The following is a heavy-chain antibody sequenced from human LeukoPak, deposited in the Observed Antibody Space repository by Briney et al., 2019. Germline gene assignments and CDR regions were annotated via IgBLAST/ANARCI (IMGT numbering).Heavy chain of an antibody. J-gene: IGHJ5*02. D-gene: IGHD3-22*01. CDR3: ATFFRRLLLSWFDP. V-gene: IGHV1-24*01. Sequence: GASVKVSCKVSGYTLTELSMHWVRQAPGKGLEWMGGFDPEDGETIYAQKFQGRVTMTEDTSTDTAYMELSSLRSEDTAVYYCATFFRRLLLSWFDPWGQGTLVTVSS. CDR1: GYTLTELS. CDR2: FDPEDGET.